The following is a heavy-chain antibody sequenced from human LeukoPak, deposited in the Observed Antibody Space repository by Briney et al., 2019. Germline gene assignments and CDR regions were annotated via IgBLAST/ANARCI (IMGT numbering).Heavy chain of an antibody. J-gene: IGHJ4*02. CDR1: GFTFSDYS. Sequence: QPGGSLRLSCAASGFTFSDYSMNWVRQAPGKGLEWISYIGGRGDGISYADSVKGRFIDSRDNAKNSLFLQMNRLRGEDTAIYFCAREIPGRIAADCWGQGTLVTVSS. CDR3: AREIPGRIAADC. D-gene: IGHD2-15*01. V-gene: IGHV3-48*01. CDR2: IGGRGDGI.